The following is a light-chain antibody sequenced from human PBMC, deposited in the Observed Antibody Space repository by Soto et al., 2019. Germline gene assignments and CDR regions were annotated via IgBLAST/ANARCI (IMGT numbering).Light chain of an antibody. Sequence: DIQMTQSPSSLSASVGDRVTITCRASQGISSYLNWYQQRPGRAPELLIYAASKLQRGVPSRFRGSGSGTDFILTISSLQPEDFASYYCQQSYNVLSWTFGQGTKVDIK. CDR2: AAS. J-gene: IGKJ1*01. CDR3: QQSYNVLSWT. CDR1: QGISSY. V-gene: IGKV1-39*01.